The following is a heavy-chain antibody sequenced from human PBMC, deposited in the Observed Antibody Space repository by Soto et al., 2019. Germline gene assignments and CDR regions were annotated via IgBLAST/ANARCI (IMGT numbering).Heavy chain of an antibody. Sequence: QVQLVQSGAEVKKPGSSVKVSCKASGGTFSSYAISWVRQAPGQGLEWMGGIIPISGTANYAQKFQGRVTITADESTSTAYMELSSLRSEETAVYSCARSQGSSTSLQIYYYYYYGMDVWGQRTKVNVSS. D-gene: IGHD2-2*01. CDR2: IIPISGTA. J-gene: IGHJ6*02. CDR3: ARSQGSSTSLQIYYYYYYGMDV. V-gene: IGHV1-69*01. CDR1: GGTFSSYA.